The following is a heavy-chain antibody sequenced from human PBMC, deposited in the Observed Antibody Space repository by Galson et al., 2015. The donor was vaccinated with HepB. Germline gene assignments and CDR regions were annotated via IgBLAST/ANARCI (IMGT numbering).Heavy chain of an antibody. V-gene: IGHV3-48*04. J-gene: IGHJ6*02. CDR2: ISTRGTSV. CDR3: ARDSGAYCGGDCYSYYYYYYGFDV. CDR1: GFTFSGYS. Sequence: SLRLSCAASGFTFSGYSMNWVRQAPGKGLEWVSYISTRGTSVSYADAVKGRFTVSRDNAKNSLYLQMNNLRAEDTAVYYCARDSGAYCGGDCYSYYYYYYGFDVWGQGTTVTVSS. D-gene: IGHD2-21*02.